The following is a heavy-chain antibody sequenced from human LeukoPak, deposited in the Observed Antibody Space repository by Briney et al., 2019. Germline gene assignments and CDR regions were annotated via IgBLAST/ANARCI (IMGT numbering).Heavy chain of an antibody. V-gene: IGHV3-30*18. CDR2: ISYDGSNK. CDR3: AKDLNTYGDSYYYYYYGMDV. D-gene: IGHD4-17*01. Sequence: GGSLRLSCAASGFTFSSYGMHWVRQAPGKGLEWVAVISYDGSNKYYADSVKGRFTISRDNSKNTLYLQVNSLRAEDTAVYYCAKDLNTYGDSYYYYYYGMDVWGQGTTVTVSS. J-gene: IGHJ6*02. CDR1: GFTFSSYG.